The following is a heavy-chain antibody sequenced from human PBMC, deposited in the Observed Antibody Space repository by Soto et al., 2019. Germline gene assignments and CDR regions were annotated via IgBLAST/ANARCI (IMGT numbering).Heavy chain of an antibody. J-gene: IGHJ6*02. CDR3: ARGRRVVIWNDWTGSNYYYGMDV. CDR1: GYTFTSYA. CDR2: INAGNGNT. Sequence: ASVKVSCKASGYTFTSYAMHWVRQAPGQRLEWMGWINAGNGNTKYSQKKQGRVTITRDTSASTAYMKLSSMRSEDTAVYYCARGRRVVIWNDWTGSNYYYGMDVWGQGTTVTVSS. D-gene: IGHD1-1*01. V-gene: IGHV1-3*01.